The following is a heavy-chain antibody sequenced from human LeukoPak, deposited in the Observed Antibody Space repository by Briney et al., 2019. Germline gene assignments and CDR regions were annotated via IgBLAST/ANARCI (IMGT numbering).Heavy chain of an antibody. V-gene: IGHV4-38-2*02. CDR3: ARNLPYYYDSSIDY. CDR2: IFHTGDV. Sequence: SETLSLTCTVSGYSINSGYFWGWVRQPPGKGPEWIGSIFHTGDVYYNPSLRSRVTLSIDTSRNQVSLKVTSVTAADTAVYYCARNLPYYYDSSIDYWGQGTLVTVSS. CDR1: GYSINSGYF. D-gene: IGHD3-22*01. J-gene: IGHJ4*02.